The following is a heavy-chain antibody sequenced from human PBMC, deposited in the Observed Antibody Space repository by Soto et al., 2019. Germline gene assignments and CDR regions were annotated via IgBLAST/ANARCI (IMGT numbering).Heavy chain of an antibody. CDR2: IIPIFGTA. Sequence: SVKVSCKASGGTFSRYAISWVRQAPGHGLERMRGIIPIFGTANYAQKFQGRVTITADESTSTAYMELSSLRSEDTAVYYCSIDLRGRVPAADYYCGMDVWGEGNTVTVS. V-gene: IGHV1-69*13. CDR3: SIDLRGRVPAADYYCGMDV. J-gene: IGHJ6*02. CDR1: GGTFSRYA. D-gene: IGHD2-2*01.